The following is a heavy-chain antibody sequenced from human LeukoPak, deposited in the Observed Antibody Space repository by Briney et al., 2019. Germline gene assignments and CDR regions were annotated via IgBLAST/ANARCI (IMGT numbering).Heavy chain of an antibody. CDR2: ISAYNGNT. CDR1: GYTFTSYG. J-gene: IGHJ6*02. D-gene: IGHD5-18*01. V-gene: IGHV1-18*01. Sequence: ASVKVSCKAAGYTFTSYGIGWVRQAPGQGLEWMGWISAYNGNTNYAQKLQGRVTMTRDTSTSTAYMELRSLRSDDTAVYYCARVTDTARVNYYYYGVDVWGQGTTVTVSS. CDR3: ARVTDTARVNYYYYGVDV.